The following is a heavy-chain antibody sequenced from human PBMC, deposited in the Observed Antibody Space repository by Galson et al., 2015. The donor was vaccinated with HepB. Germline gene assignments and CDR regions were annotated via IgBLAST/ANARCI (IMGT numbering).Heavy chain of an antibody. CDR3: AIYSSSWNNDAFDI. CDR2: IIPIFGTA. D-gene: IGHD6-13*01. J-gene: IGHJ3*02. CDR1: GGTFSSYA. V-gene: IGHV1-69*01. Sequence: SCKASGGTFSSYAISWVRQAPGQGLEWMGGIIPIFGTANYAQKFQGRVTITADESTSTAYMELGSLRSEDTAVYYCAIYSSSWNNDAFDIWGQGTMVTVSS.